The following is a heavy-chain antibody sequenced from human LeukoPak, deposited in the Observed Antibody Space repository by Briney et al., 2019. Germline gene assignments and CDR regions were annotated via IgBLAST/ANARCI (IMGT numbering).Heavy chain of an antibody. CDR3: ASDLLWANFDY. CDR2: ISYDGSKK. Sequence: GGSLRLSCAASGFSFNAYAMHWVRQAPGKGLEWVAVISYDGSKKFYADSVKGRFTISRDNSKNTLSLQMDSLRAEQTAVYYCASDLLWANFDYWGQGTLVTVSS. CDR1: GFSFNAYA. V-gene: IGHV3-30*04. D-gene: IGHD2-2*01. J-gene: IGHJ4*02.